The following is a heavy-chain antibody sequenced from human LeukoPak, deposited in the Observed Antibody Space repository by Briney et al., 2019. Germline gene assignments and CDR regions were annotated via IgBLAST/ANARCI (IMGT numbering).Heavy chain of an antibody. CDR1: GGSFSGYY. V-gene: IGHV4-34*01. CDR3: ARRGQGYYGSGSYVY. CDR2: INHSGST. J-gene: IGHJ4*02. D-gene: IGHD3-10*01. Sequence: PSETLSLTCAVYGGSFSGYYWSWIRQPPGKGLEWIGEINHSGSTNYNPSLKSRGTISVDTSKNQFSLKLSSVTAADTAVYYCARRGQGYYGSGSYVYWGQGTLVTVSS.